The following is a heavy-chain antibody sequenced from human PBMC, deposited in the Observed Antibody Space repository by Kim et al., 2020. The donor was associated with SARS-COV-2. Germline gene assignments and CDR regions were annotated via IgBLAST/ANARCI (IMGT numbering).Heavy chain of an antibody. J-gene: IGHJ4*02. Sequence: TNYSPSFQGHVTIPADKSISTAYLQWGSLKASDTAMYYCASSYGSGTIDYWGQGTLVTVSS. V-gene: IGHV5-10-1*01. D-gene: IGHD3-10*01. CDR2: T. CDR3: ASSYGSGTIDY.